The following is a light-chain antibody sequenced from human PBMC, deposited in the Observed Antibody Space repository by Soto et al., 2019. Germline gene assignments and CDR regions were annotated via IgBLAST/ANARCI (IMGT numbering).Light chain of an antibody. Sequence: EIAMTQSPATLSVSPGQRATLSCRASQNVNSNLAWYQQKPGHAPRLLMYNASTRAPGFPARFSGSGSGTEFTLTISSLQSEDFAIYYCQQYNTLNTFGQGTKLEIK. V-gene: IGKV3-15*01. CDR2: NAS. CDR1: QNVNSN. J-gene: IGKJ2*01. CDR3: QQYNTLNT.